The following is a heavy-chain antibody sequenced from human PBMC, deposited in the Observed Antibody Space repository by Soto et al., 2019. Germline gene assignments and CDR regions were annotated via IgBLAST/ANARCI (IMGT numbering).Heavy chain of an antibody. V-gene: IGHV4-34*01. J-gene: IGHJ4*02. CDR1: GGSFSGYY. Sequence: QVQLQQWGAGLLKPSETLSLTCAVYGGSFSGYYWSWIRQPPGKGLEWIGEINHSGSTNYNPSLKSRVTISVDTTKNQFSRELSSVTAADTAVYYCARVGGYSYGSIDYWGQGTLVTVSS. CDR2: INHSGST. D-gene: IGHD5-18*01. CDR3: ARVGGYSYGSIDY.